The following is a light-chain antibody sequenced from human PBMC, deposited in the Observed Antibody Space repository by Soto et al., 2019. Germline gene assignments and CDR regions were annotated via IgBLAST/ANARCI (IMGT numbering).Light chain of an antibody. J-gene: IGKJ1*01. CDR1: QSVSAGY. CDR3: QQYGSSGT. CDR2: GAS. V-gene: IGKV3-20*01. Sequence: EIVLTQSPGTLSLSPVERATLSGMASQSVSAGYFAWYQQKPGQAPRLLIYGASSRATAIPDRFSGSGSGTDFTLTISRLEPEDFAVYYCQQYGSSGTFGQGTKVDIK.